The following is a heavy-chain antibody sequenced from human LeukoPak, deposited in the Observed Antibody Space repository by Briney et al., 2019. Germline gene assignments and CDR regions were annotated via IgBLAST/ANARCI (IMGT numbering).Heavy chain of an antibody. CDR1: GFTFSSYG. V-gene: IGHV3-30*19. Sequence: GGSLRLSCAASGFTFSSYGMHWVRQAPGKGLEWVAVISYDGSNKYYADSVKGRFTISRDNSKNTLYLQMNSLRAEDTAVYYCARGPYLVEYAFDIWGQGTMVTVSS. D-gene: IGHD1-26*01. J-gene: IGHJ3*02. CDR3: ARGPYLVEYAFDI. CDR2: ISYDGSNK.